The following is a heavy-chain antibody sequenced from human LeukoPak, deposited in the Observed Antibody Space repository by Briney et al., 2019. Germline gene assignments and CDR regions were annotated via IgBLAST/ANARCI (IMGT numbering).Heavy chain of an antibody. CDR3: AREYYYDSSGYYFDAFDI. Sequence: GASVKVSCKASGYTFTGYYMHWVRQAPGQGLEWMGWIHPNSGGTSYAQKFQGWVTMTRDTSISTAYMELTRLRSDDTAMYYCAREYYYDSSGYYFDAFDIWGQGTMVTVSS. J-gene: IGHJ3*02. CDR2: IHPNSGGT. CDR1: GYTFTGYY. V-gene: IGHV1-2*04. D-gene: IGHD3-22*01.